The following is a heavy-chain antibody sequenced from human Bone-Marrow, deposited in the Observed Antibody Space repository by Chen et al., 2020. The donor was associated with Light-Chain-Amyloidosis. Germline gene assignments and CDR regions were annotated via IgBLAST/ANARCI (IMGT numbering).Heavy chain of an antibody. V-gene: IGHV1-24*01. D-gene: IGHD3-22*01. CDR2: FDPEDGET. CDR3: ATGRYYYDSSGYYYDYYYMDV. CDR1: GSNLTELS. J-gene: IGHJ6*03. Sequence: QVQLVQSGAEVKKPGASVKVSCKVSGSNLTELSMHWVRTAPGKGLEWMGGFDPEDGETIYAQKFQGRVTMTEDTSTDTAYMELSSLRSEDTAVYYCATGRYYYDSSGYYYDYYYMDVWGKGTTVTVSS.